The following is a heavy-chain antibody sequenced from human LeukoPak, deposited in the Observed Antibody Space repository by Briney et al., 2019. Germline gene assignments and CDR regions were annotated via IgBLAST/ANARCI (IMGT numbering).Heavy chain of an antibody. CDR2: ISWNSGSV. Sequence: GRSLRLSCAGSGFIFNNYAMHWVRQPPGKGLEWVSGISWNSGSVDYADSVKGRFTISRDNAKNSLYLQMNSLRVEDTAFYYCAKGNRRHYTSGPNPDSLHWGQGALVTVSS. J-gene: IGHJ4*02. D-gene: IGHD6-19*01. V-gene: IGHV3-9*01. CDR3: AKGNRRHYTSGPNPDSLH. CDR1: GFIFNNYA.